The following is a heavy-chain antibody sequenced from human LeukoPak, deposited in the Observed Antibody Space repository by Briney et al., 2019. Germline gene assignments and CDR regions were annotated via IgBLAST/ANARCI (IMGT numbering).Heavy chain of an antibody. J-gene: IGHJ3*02. CDR1: GGSFSGYY. V-gene: IGHV4-34*01. D-gene: IGHD4-11*01. CDR3: ARGSFSRLQGAFDI. Sequence: SETLSLACAVYGGSFSGYYWSWIRQPPGKGLEWIGEINHSGSTNYNPSLKSRVTISVDTSKNQFSPKLSSVTAADTAVYYCARGSFSRLQGAFDIWGQGTMVTVSS. CDR2: INHSGST.